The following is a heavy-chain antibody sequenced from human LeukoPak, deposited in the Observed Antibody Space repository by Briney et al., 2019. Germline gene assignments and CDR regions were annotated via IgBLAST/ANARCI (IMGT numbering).Heavy chain of an antibody. CDR2: IYYSGST. D-gene: IGHD4/OR15-4a*01. CDR1: GGSISSYY. V-gene: IGHV4-59*01. J-gene: IGHJ4*02. Sequence: SETLSPTCTVSGGSISSYYWSWIRQPPGKGLEWIGYIYYSGSTNYNPSLKSRVTISVDTSKNQFSLKLSSVTAADTAVYYCARGDYGLGPLDYWGQGTRDTVSS. CDR3: ARGDYGLGPLDY.